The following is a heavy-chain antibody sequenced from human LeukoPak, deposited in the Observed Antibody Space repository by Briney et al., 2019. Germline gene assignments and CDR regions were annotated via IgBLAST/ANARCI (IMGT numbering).Heavy chain of an antibody. CDR1: QFTFSNYG. CDR3: AKPIQGYIYAHFDY. J-gene: IGHJ4*02. Sequence: GGSLRLSCATSQFTFSNYGMSWVRQAPGKGLEWVSNISAGGGSPYYGDSVKGRFTISRDNSKNTLYLQMNSLRAEDTAVYYCAKPIQGYIYAHFDYWGQGTLVTVSS. CDR2: ISAGGGSP. D-gene: IGHD2/OR15-2a*01. V-gene: IGHV3-23*01.